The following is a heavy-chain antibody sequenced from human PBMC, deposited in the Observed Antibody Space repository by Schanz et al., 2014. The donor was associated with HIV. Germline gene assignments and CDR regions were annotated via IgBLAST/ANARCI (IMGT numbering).Heavy chain of an antibody. CDR2: ISWNSVSI. CDR1: GFTFDDYA. D-gene: IGHD5-18*01. J-gene: IGHJ6*02. Sequence: VQLVESGGALVQPGRSLRLSCAASGFTFDDYAMHWVRQAPGKGLEWVSGISWNSVSIGYADSVKGRFTISRDNAKNSLYLQMNSLRAEDTALYYCAKDRGVVSGMVTNYYYGMDVWGQGTTVTVSS. V-gene: IGHV3-9*01. CDR3: AKDRGVVSGMVTNYYYGMDV.